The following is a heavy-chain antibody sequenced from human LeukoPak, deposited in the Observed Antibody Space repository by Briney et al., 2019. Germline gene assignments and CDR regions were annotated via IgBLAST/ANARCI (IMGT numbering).Heavy chain of an antibody. Sequence: GGSLRLSCAASGFTFSSYGMHWVRQAPGKGLEWVAFIRYDGSNKYYADSVKGRFTISRDNSKNTLYLQMNSLRAEDTAVYYCAKDSRIQLWLNYFDYWGQGTLVTVSS. V-gene: IGHV3-30*02. CDR1: GFTFSSYG. CDR2: IRYDGSNK. CDR3: AKDSRIQLWLNYFDY. D-gene: IGHD5-18*01. J-gene: IGHJ4*02.